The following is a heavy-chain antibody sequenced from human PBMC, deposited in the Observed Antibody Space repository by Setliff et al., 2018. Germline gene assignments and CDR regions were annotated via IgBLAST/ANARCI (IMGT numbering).Heavy chain of an antibody. D-gene: IGHD3-22*01. CDR1: GYTFTSHY. V-gene: IGHV1-46*01. CDR3: ARDVFPYHYEGAFDI. J-gene: IGHJ3*02. Sequence: ASVKVSCNASGYTFTSHYMHWVRQAPGLGLEGMGTINPSSGRTSYAQKFQGRVTMTRDTSTSTVYMDMSSLRSEDTAVYYCARDVFPYHYEGAFDIWGQGTMVTVSS. CDR2: INPSSGRT.